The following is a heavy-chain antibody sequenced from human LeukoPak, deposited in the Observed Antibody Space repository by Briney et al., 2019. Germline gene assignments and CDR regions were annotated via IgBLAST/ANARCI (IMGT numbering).Heavy chain of an antibody. J-gene: IGHJ4*02. CDR2: INSDGSST. CDR1: GFTFSNYW. V-gene: IGHV3-74*01. CDR3: AKGGATVIDY. D-gene: IGHD4-17*01. Sequence: GGSLRLSCAASGFTFSNYWMRWVRQAPGKGLVWVSRINSDGSSTTSADSVKGRFTISRDNAKNTLYLQMNSLRAEDTAVYYCAKGGATVIDYWGQGTLVTVSS.